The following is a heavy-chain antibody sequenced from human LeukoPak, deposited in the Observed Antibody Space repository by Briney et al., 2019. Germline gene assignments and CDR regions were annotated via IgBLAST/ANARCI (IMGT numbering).Heavy chain of an antibody. Sequence: SETLSLTCAVYGGSFSGYYWSWIRQPPGKGLEWIREINHSGSTNYNPSLKSRVTISVDTSKNQFSLKLSSVTAADTAVYYCARGRVEGYDFWSGYSHRGYYYMDVWGKGTTVTVSS. D-gene: IGHD3-3*01. CDR2: INHSGST. V-gene: IGHV4-34*01. CDR1: GGSFSGYY. CDR3: ARGRVEGYDFWSGYSHRGYYYMDV. J-gene: IGHJ6*03.